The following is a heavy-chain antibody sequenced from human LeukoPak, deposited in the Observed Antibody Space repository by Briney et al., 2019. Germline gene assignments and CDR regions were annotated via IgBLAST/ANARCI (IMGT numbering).Heavy chain of an antibody. D-gene: IGHD2-15*01. V-gene: IGHV5-51*01. CDR2: IYPGDSDT. Sequence: GESLKISCKGPGYSFTNYWIGWVRQMPGKGLEWMGIIYPGDSDTRYRPSFEGQVTLSADKAISTAYLQWSSLKASDTAMYYCALKSRGYCSGGRCYIGYWGQGTLVTVSS. CDR1: GYSFTNYW. J-gene: IGHJ4*02. CDR3: ALKSRGYCSGGRCYIGY.